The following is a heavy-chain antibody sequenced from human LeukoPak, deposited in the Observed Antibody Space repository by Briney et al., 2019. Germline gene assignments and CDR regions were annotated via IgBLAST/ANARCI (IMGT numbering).Heavy chain of an antibody. D-gene: IGHD2-2*01. CDR1: DGSISSYY. V-gene: IGHV4-4*09. CDR2: IYTSGST. CDR3: ASFRVVPAAIRAEYFQH. Sequence: SETLSLTCTVSDGSISSYYWSWIRQPPGKGLEWIGYIYTSGSTNYNPSLKSRVTISVDTSKNQSSLKLSSVTAADTAVYYCASFRVVPAAIRAEYFQHWGQGTLVTVSS. J-gene: IGHJ1*01.